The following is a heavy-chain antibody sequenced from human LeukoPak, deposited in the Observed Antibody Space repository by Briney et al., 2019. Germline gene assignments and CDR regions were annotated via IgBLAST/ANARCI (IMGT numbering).Heavy chain of an antibody. Sequence: SETLSLTCTVSGGSISSSSYYWGWIRQPPGKGLEWIGSIYYSGSTYYNPSLKSRVTISVDTSKNQFSLKLSSVTAADTAVYCCARRLYRFNWFDPWGQGTLVTVSS. V-gene: IGHV4-39*01. J-gene: IGHJ5*02. CDR2: IYYSGST. CDR1: GGSISSSSYY. CDR3: ARRLYRFNWFDP. D-gene: IGHD2-2*02.